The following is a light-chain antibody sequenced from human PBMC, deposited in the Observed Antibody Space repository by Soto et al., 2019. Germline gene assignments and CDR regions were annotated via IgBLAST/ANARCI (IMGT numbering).Light chain of an antibody. CDR1: QSISTY. V-gene: IGKV1-39*01. CDR2: AES. CDR3: QQSYGTPRT. J-gene: IGKJ2*02. Sequence: DIQMTQSPSSLSASVGDRVTITCRASQSISTYLNWYQQKVGKAPKLLSYAESSLQRGVPSRFSGSGSGTDFTLTISRLQPEDFATYYCQQSYGTPRTFGQGTKLEIK.